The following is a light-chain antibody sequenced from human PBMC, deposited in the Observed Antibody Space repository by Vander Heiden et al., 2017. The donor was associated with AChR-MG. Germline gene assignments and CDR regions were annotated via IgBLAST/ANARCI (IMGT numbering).Light chain of an antibody. Sequence: QTVVPQEPSLPVSPGGTVTLTCASSTGAVTSSYDANWFQQKPGQAPRALMYGTTYKHSWTPARFSASLLGGKAALTLSGAQPDDEADYYCLLYSGGAHVFGGGTKLTVL. CDR1: TGAVTSSYD. CDR2: GTT. J-gene: IGLJ3*02. CDR3: LLYSGGAHV. V-gene: IGLV7-43*01.